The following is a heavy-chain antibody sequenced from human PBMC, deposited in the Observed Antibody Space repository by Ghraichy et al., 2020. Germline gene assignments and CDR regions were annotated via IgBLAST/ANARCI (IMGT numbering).Heavy chain of an antibody. CDR3: ARRLIAATVHDAFDI. CDR1: GFTFSTYA. J-gene: IGHJ3*02. Sequence: LSLTCAASGFTFSTYAMSWVRQAPGKGLEWVSGISDSGVYTDYPDSVKGRFTISRDNSKNTLSLQMNSLRAEDTAVYYCARRLIAATVHDAFDIWGQGTMVTVSS. D-gene: IGHD6-13*01. CDR2: ISDSGVYT. V-gene: IGHV3-23*01.